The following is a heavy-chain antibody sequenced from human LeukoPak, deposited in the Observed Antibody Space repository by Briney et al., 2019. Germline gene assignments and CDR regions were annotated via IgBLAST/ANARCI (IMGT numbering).Heavy chain of an antibody. CDR3: ARIVRGVISPDDAFDI. V-gene: IGHV4-59*01. CDR1: GGSISSYY. J-gene: IGHJ3*02. CDR2: IYYSGST. D-gene: IGHD3-10*01. Sequence: SETLSLTCTVSGGSISSYYWSRIRQPPGKGLEWIGYIYYSGSTNHNPSLKSRVTISVDTSKNQFSLKLSSVTAADTAVYYCARIVRGVISPDDAFDIWGQGTMVTVSS.